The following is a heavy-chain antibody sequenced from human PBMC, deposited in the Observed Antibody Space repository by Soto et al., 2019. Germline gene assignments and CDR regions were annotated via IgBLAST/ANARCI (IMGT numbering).Heavy chain of an antibody. CDR3: ARENRGDGMDV. J-gene: IGHJ6*02. Sequence: QVQLVQSGAEVKKPGASVKVSCKASGYTFTSYYIHWVRLAPGQGLEWMGMINPNGDTTSYAQTFQGRVTMTRHTSTSTVYMELRSLRSEDTGVYYCARENRGDGMDVWGQGTTVTVSS. V-gene: IGHV1-46*01. CDR2: INPNGDTT. CDR1: GYTFTSYY.